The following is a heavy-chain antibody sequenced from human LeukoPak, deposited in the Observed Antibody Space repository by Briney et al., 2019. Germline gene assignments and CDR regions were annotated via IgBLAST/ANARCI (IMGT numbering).Heavy chain of an antibody. CDR2: IKQDGSEI. CDR3: ARESRSSSWNPNFDQ. J-gene: IGHJ4*02. CDR1: GFRLGDYW. V-gene: IGHV3-7*01. D-gene: IGHD2-2*01. Sequence: GGSLRLSYAASGFRLGDYWMSWARQGPGKGLEWVANIKQDGSEINYVDSAKGRFTISRDNAKGSLFLQMNSLRAEDTAVYYCARESRSSSWNPNFDQWGQGILVTVSS.